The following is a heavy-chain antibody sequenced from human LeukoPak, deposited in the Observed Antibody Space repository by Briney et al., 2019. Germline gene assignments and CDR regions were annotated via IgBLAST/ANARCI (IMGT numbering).Heavy chain of an antibody. J-gene: IGHJ6*02. CDR3: ARGRRTYYYGSGSYHYYGMDV. V-gene: IGHV1-8*02. Sequence: ASVKVSCKASGYTFTSYDINWVRQATGQGLEWMGWMNPNSGNTGYAQNFQGRVTMTRNTSISTAYMEPSSLRSEDTAVYYCARGRRTYYYGSGSYHYYGMDVWGQGTTVIVSS. CDR2: MNPNSGNT. D-gene: IGHD3-10*01. CDR1: GYTFTSYD.